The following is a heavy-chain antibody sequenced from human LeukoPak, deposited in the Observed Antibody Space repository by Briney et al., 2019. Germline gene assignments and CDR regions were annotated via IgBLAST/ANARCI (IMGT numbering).Heavy chain of an antibody. CDR3: ARVGDIVVVPAAIFFDY. CDR2: INPNSGGT. V-gene: IGHV1-2*02. J-gene: IGHJ4*02. Sequence: GASVTVSFKASGYTFTGYYMHWVRQAPGQGLEWMGWINPNSGGTNYAQKFQGRVTMTRDTSISTAYMELSRLRSDDTAVYYCARVGDIVVVPAAIFFDYWGQGTLVTVSS. D-gene: IGHD2-2*01. CDR1: GYTFTGYY.